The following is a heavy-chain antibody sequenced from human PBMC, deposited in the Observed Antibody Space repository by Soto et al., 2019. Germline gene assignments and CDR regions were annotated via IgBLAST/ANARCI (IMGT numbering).Heavy chain of an antibody. Sequence: SETLSLTCAVYGGSFSGYYWSWIRQPPGKGLEWIGEINHSGSTNYNPSLKSRVTISVDTSKKQFSLKLSSVTAADTAVYYCAREGSELNNSAMGFDYWGQGTLVTVFS. V-gene: IGHV4-34*01. CDR3: AREGSELNNSAMGFDY. CDR1: GGSFSGYY. CDR2: INHSGST. J-gene: IGHJ4*02. D-gene: IGHD5-18*01.